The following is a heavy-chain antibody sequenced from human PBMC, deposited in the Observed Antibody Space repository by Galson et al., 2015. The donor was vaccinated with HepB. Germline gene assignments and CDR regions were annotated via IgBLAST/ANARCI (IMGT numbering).Heavy chain of an antibody. CDR3: ANPIRNWNVRL. CDR1: GFTFSSYA. J-gene: IGHJ4*02. CDR2: ISGSGGTT. D-gene: IGHD1-1*01. Sequence: SLRLSCAASGFTFSSYAMTWVRQAPGKGLEWVASISGSGGTTYYADSVKGGFTISRNNSKNTLYLEINSLRAEDTAVYYCANPIRNWNVRLWGQGTLVTVSS. V-gene: IGHV3-23*01.